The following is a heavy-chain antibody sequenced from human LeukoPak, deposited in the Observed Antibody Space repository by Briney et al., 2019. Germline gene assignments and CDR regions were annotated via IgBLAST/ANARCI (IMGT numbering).Heavy chain of an antibody. J-gene: IGHJ6*02. CDR3: AKDKDFWSGYYRGVPYYYGMDV. V-gene: IGHV3-30*18. CDR2: ISYDGNNK. Sequence: GGSLKLSCVASGFTFSNFGMHWVRQAPGKGLEWVAVISYDGNNKYYADSVKGRFTISRDNAKNTLYLQMNSLRAEDTAVYYCAKDKDFWSGYYRGVPYYYGMDVWGQGTTVTVSS. D-gene: IGHD3-3*01. CDR1: GFTFSNFG.